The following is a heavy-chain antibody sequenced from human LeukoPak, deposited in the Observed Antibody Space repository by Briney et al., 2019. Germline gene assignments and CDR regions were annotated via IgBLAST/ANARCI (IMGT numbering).Heavy chain of an antibody. D-gene: IGHD1-26*01. V-gene: IGHV3-48*01. J-gene: IGHJ4*02. CDR1: GFTFSSYS. CDR3: AKDYSGSYYGGDY. Sequence: PGGSLRLSCAASGFTFSSYSMNWVRQAPGKGLEWVSYISSSSSTIYYADSVKGRFTISRDNAKNSLYLQMNSLRTEDTALYYCAKDYSGSYYGGDYWGQGTLVTVSS. CDR2: ISSSSSTI.